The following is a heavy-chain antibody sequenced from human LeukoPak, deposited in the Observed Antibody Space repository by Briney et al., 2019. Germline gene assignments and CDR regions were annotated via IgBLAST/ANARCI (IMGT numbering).Heavy chain of an antibody. D-gene: IGHD3-10*01. CDR3: ARRFGVTPINSGTYYHYGMDV. CDR2: IHYSGST. J-gene: IGHJ6*02. CDR1: GGSMSTYY. Sequence: PSETLSLTCAVSGGSMSTYYWSWIRQPPGRGLEWIGNIHYSGSTNYNPSLKSRVTISVDPSENRFSLKLRSVTAADTAVYYCARRFGVTPINSGTYYHYGMDVWGQGTTVTVSS. V-gene: IGHV4-59*08.